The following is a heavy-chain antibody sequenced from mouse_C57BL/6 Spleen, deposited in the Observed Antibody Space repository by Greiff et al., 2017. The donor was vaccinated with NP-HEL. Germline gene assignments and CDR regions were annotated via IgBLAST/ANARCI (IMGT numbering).Heavy chain of an antibody. CDR1: GFTFSSYA. Sequence: EVQRVESGGGLVKPGGSLKLSCAASGFTFSSYAMSWVRQTPEKRLEWVATISDGGSYTYYPDNVKGRFTISRDNAKNNLYLQMSHLKSEDTAMYYCARLLSLFDYWGQGTTLTVSS. V-gene: IGHV5-4*01. CDR2: ISDGGSYT. D-gene: IGHD2-1*01. J-gene: IGHJ2*01. CDR3: ARLLSLFDY.